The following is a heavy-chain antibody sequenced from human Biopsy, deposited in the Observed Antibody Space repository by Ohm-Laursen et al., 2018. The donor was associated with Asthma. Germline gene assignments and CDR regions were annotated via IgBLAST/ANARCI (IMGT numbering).Heavy chain of an antibody. CDR2: IHNSGNT. CDR1: GGSISSDY. CDR3: ARGQGRGIQLWSLDP. J-gene: IGHJ5*02. Sequence: GTLSLTCTVSGGSISSDYWSWLRQSPGKGLEWIGYIHNSGNTNYNPSLKSRVTISLDTSKNHFSLRLCFVTAADTAVYFCARGQGRGIQLWSLDPWGQGILVTVSS. D-gene: IGHD5-18*01. V-gene: IGHV4-59*01.